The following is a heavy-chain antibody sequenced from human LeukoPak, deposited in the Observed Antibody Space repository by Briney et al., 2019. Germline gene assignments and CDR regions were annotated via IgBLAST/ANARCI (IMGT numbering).Heavy chain of an antibody. CDR3: ALLYDYVWGSYLDY. CDR2: IYTSGST. D-gene: IGHD3-16*02. J-gene: IGHJ4*02. Sequence: SETLSLTCTVSVGSISSYYWSWIRQPAGKGLEGIGRIYTSGSTNYNPSLKSRVTMSVDPSKNQFSLKLSSVTAEDTAVYYCALLYDYVWGSYLDYWGQGTLVTVSS. CDR1: VGSISSYY. V-gene: IGHV4-4*07.